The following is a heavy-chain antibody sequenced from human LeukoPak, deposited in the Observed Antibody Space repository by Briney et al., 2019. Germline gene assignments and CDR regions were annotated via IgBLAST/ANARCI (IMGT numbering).Heavy chain of an antibody. D-gene: IGHD3-10*01. V-gene: IGHV4-30-2*01. CDR3: ARDRGPGAY. J-gene: IGHJ4*02. CDR2: IYHSGST. CDR1: GGSISSGGYY. Sequence: SETLSLTCTVSGGSISSGGYYWSWIRQPPGKGLEWIGYIYHSGSTYYNPSLKSRVTISVDRSKNQFSLKLSSVTAADTAVYYCARDRGPGAYWGQGTLVTVSS.